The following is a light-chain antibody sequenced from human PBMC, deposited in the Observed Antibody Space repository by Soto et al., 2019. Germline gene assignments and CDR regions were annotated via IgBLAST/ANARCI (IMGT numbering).Light chain of an antibody. CDR1: QTISNF. CDR3: QPSYNTPRT. Sequence: DIEMTQSPSSLSATVGDRVTVTFRASQTISNFLNWYQQTPGKAPKLLIYGASNLQSGVPSRFSGSGSGADFTLTISSMQPEDFATYFCQPSYNTPRTFGQGTKVDIK. J-gene: IGKJ1*01. V-gene: IGKV1-39*01. CDR2: GAS.